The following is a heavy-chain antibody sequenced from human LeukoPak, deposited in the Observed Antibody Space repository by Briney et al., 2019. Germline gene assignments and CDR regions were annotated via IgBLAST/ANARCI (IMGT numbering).Heavy chain of an antibody. CDR2: ITGSRGRT. CDR3: ARARRVGYSNWDY. Sequence: PGGSLRLSCAASGFTLSNYGMVWVRQAPGKGLEWVSAITGSRGRTYYADSVKGRFTISRDNSKNTLYLQMNSLRVDDTAVYYCARARRVGYSNWDYWGQGTLVTVSS. CDR1: GFTLSNYG. V-gene: IGHV3-23*01. D-gene: IGHD5-24*01. J-gene: IGHJ4*02.